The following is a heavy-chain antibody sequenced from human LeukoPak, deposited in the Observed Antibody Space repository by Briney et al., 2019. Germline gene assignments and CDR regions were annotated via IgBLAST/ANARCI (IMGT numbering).Heavy chain of an antibody. V-gene: IGHV3-53*01. CDR3: ARDYRMTTVPTGAFDF. CDR2: IYSGGST. CDR1: GFTVSSNY. Sequence: PGGSLRLSCAASGFTVSSNYMSWVRQAPGKGLEWVSVIYSGGSTYYADPVKGRFTISRDNSKNTLYLQMNSLRAEDMGVYYCARDYRMTTVPTGAFDFWGQGTMVTVSS. J-gene: IGHJ3*01. D-gene: IGHD4-17*01.